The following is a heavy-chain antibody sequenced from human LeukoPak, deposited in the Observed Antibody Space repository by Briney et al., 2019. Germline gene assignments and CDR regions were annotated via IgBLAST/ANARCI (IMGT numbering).Heavy chain of an antibody. Sequence: GGSLRLSCAASGFTFSGYGMSWVRQAPGKGLEYVSAISSNGGSTYYANSVKGRFTISRDNSKNTLYLQMGSLRAEDMAVYYCARDSITGEMATTPDYWGQGTLVTVSS. V-gene: IGHV3-64*01. J-gene: IGHJ4*02. D-gene: IGHD5-24*01. CDR3: ARDSITGEMATTPDY. CDR2: ISSNGGST. CDR1: GFTFSGYG.